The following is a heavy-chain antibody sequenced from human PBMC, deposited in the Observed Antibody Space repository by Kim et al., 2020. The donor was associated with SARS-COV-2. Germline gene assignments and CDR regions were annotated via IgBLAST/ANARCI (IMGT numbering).Heavy chain of an antibody. CDR2: INQSRGT. V-gene: IGHV4-34*01. D-gene: IGHD2-8*01. CDR1: GASFSDYS. CDR3: AREKDCTLDKSDNWFDP. J-gene: IGHJ5*02. Sequence: SETLSLTCGVSGASFSDYSWGWIRQPPGKGLEWIGEINQSRGTNYNSSLKSRVTISLDKAKNQFSLKLRSVTAADTAVYYCAREKDCTLDKSDNWFDPWG.